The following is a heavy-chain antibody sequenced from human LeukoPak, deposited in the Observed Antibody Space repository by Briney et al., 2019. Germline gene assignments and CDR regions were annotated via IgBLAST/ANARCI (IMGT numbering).Heavy chain of an antibody. CDR2: NYHRGTT. Sequence: SETLSLTCTVSGGSISRSSDYWGWIRQPPGKGLEWIATNYHRGTTYYNPSLKSRITISVDTSKNQFSLNLTSVIAADTAVYYCARHRVGTGGPGYFDYWGQGALVTVSS. CDR1: GGSISRSSDY. CDR3: ARHRVGTGGPGYFDY. J-gene: IGHJ4*02. D-gene: IGHD2-8*02. V-gene: IGHV4-39*01.